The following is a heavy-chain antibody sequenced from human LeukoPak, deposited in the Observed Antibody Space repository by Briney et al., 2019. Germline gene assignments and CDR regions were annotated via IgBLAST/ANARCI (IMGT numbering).Heavy chain of an antibody. CDR3: ASVFLRYDSSGYYYFDY. CDR2: ISTSSNYI. CDR1: GFTFSSYS. D-gene: IGHD3-22*01. J-gene: IGHJ4*02. Sequence: KPGGSLRLSCAASGFTFSSYSMNWVRQAPGKGLEWVSSISTSSNYIYYADSVKGRFTISRDNAKNSLYLQMNSLRAEDTAVYYCASVFLRYDSSGYYYFDYWGQGTLVIVSS. V-gene: IGHV3-21*01.